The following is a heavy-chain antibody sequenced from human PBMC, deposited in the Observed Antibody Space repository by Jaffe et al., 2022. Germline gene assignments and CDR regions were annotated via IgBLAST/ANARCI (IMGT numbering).Heavy chain of an antibody. CDR2: ISSSGSTI. Sequence: EVQLVESGGGLVQPGGSLRLSCAASGFTFSSYEMNWVRQAPGKGLEWVSYISSSGSTIYYADSVKGRFTISRDNAKNSLYLQMNSLRAEDTAVYYCARSFDNYDYVWGSYPADAFDIWGQGTMVTVSS. J-gene: IGHJ3*02. CDR1: GFTFSSYE. V-gene: IGHV3-48*03. D-gene: IGHD3-16*02. CDR3: ARSFDNYDYVWGSYPADAFDI.